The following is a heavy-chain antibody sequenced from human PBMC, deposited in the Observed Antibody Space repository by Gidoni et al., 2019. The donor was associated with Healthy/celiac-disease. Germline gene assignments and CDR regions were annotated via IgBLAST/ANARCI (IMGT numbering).Heavy chain of an antibody. V-gene: IGHV3-48*03. J-gene: IGHJ4*02. D-gene: IGHD4-17*01. Sequence: EVQLVESGGGLVQPGGSLRLSCAASGFTFSSYEMNWVRQAPGKGLEWVSYISSSGNTIYYADSVKGRFTISRDNAKNSLYLQMNSLRAEDTALYYCAREGDYVTFVDCWGQGTLVTVSS. CDR2: ISSSGNTI. CDR1: GFTFSSYE. CDR3: AREGDYVTFVDC.